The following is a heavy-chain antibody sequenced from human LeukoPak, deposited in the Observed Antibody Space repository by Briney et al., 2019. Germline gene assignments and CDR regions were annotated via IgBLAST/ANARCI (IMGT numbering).Heavy chain of an antibody. CDR1: GGSISSYY. CDR2: IYTTGNT. Sequence: KPSETLSLTCRVSGGSISSYYWSWIRQPAREGREWIGRIYTTGNTDYNPSLKSRVTMSVDTSKNQFSLNLSSVTAADTAVYYCARDARGWSGFDYWGQGTLVTVSS. V-gene: IGHV4-4*07. J-gene: IGHJ4*02. CDR3: ARDARGWSGFDY. D-gene: IGHD3-3*01.